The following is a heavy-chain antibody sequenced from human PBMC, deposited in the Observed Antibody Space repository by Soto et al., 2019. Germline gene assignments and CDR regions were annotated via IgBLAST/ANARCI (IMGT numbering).Heavy chain of an antibody. CDR3: ARTYCTNGVCHYYFDY. V-gene: IGHV5-51*01. D-gene: IGHD2-8*01. J-gene: IGHJ4*02. CDR1: GYSFTSYW. CDR2: IYPGDSDT. Sequence: GESLKISCKGSGYSFTSYWIGWVRQMPGKGLEWMGIIYPGDSDTRYSPSFQGQVTISADKSISTAYLQWSSLKASDTAMYYCARTYCTNGVCHYYFDYWGQGTLVTVSS.